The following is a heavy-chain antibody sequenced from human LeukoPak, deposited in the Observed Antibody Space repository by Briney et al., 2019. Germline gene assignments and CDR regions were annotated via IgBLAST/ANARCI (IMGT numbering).Heavy chain of an antibody. J-gene: IGHJ6*03. CDR1: GFTFPRHA. Sequence: GGSLRLSCAASGFTFPRHAMSWVRQAPGKGLEWVASSGGSGGRTHYADSVKGRFTISRDNSKNTLYLHMNSLRADDTAVYYCAKMEGQRLYDYCMDVWGRGTTVTVSS. D-gene: IGHD3-3*01. V-gene: IGHV3-23*01. CDR2: SGGSGGRT. CDR3: AKMEGQRLYDYCMDV.